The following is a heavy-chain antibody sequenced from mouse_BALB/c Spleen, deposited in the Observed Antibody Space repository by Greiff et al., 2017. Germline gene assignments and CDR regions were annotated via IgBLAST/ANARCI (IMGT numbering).Heavy chain of an antibody. CDR1: GYTFTSYW. J-gene: IGHJ2*01. V-gene: IGHV1S81*02. Sequence: QVQLQQPGAELVKPGASVKLSCKASGYTFTSYWMHWVKQRPGQGLEWIGEINPSNGRTNYNEKFKSKATLTVDKSSSTAYMQLSSLTSEDSAVYYCARGDTTVAYYFDYWGQGTTLTVSS. D-gene: IGHD1-1*01. CDR3: ARGDTTVAYYFDY. CDR2: INPSNGRT.